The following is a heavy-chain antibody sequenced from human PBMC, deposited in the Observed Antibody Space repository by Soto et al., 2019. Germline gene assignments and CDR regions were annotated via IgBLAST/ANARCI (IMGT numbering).Heavy chain of an antibody. CDR1: GGSISSSSYY. J-gene: IGHJ4*02. V-gene: IGHV4-39*01. Sequence: SETLSLTCTVSGGSISSSSYYWGWIRQPPGKGLEWIGSIYYSGSTYYNPSLKSRVTISVDTSKNQFSLKLSSVTAADTAVYYCARRRRAGGWPFDYWGQGTLVTVSS. CDR3: ARRRRAGGWPFDY. CDR2: IYYSGST. D-gene: IGHD6-19*01.